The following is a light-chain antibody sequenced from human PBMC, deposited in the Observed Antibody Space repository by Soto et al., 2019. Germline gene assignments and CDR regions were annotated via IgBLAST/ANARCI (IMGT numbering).Light chain of an antibody. J-gene: IGKJ5*01. CDR3: QQYSSPHLT. Sequence: DIVMTQSPDSLPVSLGERATINCKSSQSVLYSSNNKNYLAWYQQKPGQTPRLLIYWASTRDSGVPDRFSGSGSGTDFTLTISSLQAEDAAVYYCQQYSSPHLTFGQGTRLEIK. CDR2: WAS. CDR1: QSVLYSSNNKNY. V-gene: IGKV4-1*01.